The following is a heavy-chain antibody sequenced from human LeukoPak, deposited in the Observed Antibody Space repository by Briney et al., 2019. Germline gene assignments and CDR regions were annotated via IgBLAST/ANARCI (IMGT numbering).Heavy chain of an antibody. V-gene: IGHV3-7*01. CDR1: GFTFSSYW. D-gene: IGHD4-17*01. CDR2: IKPDGSDK. CDR3: ARDWAVTPRYFDL. J-gene: IGHJ2*01. Sequence: GVLRLSCAASGFTFSSYWMSWVRQAPGKGLEWVANIKPDGSDKYYVDSVKGRFTISRDNAKNSLYLQMNSLRAEDTAVYYCARDWAVTPRYFDLWGRGTLVTVSS.